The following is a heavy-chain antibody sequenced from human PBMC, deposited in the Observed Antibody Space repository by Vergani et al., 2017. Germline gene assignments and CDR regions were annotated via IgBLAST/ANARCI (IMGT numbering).Heavy chain of an antibody. Sequence: VQLQQWGAGLLKPSETLSLTCAVYGGSFSGYYWSWIRQPPGKGLEWVSSISSSSSYIYYADSVKGRFTISRDNAKNSLYLQMNSLRAEDTAVYYCARDLDQSWEPGGDWGQGTLVTVSS. CDR1: GGSFSGYY. CDR2: ISSSSSYI. V-gene: IGHV3-21*01. D-gene: IGHD1-26*01. CDR3: ARDLDQSWEPGGD. J-gene: IGHJ4*02.